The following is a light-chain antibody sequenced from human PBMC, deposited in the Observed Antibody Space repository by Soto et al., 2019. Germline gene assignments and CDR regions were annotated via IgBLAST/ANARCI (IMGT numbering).Light chain of an antibody. Sequence: DIQMTQSPSSLSASVGDRVTITCQASQDISNYLNWYQQKPEKAPKLLISDASTLETGVPSRFSGSVSGTDFTFTITSLQPEDIATYYCQQYDNLPITFGHGTRLEIK. CDR3: QQYDNLPIT. CDR1: QDISNY. J-gene: IGKJ5*01. CDR2: DAS. V-gene: IGKV1-33*01.